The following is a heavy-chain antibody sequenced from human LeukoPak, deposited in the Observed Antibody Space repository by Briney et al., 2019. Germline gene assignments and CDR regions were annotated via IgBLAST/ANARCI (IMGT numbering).Heavy chain of an antibody. Sequence: PSETLSLTCTLSGVSISSYYWNWIRQPAGKGLEWIGRIYTSGSTNFNPSLKSRVTMSVDTSKNQFSLKLSSVTAADTAVYYCARGGVVTQPGYFQHWGQGTLVTVSS. CDR1: GVSISSYY. CDR3: ARGGVVTQPGYFQH. D-gene: IGHD3-3*01. J-gene: IGHJ1*01. V-gene: IGHV4-4*07. CDR2: IYTSGST.